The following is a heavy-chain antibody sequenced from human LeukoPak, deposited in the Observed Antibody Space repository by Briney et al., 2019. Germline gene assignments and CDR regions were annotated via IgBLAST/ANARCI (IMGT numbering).Heavy chain of an antibody. Sequence: PSETLSVTCTVSGDAISSYYWSWIRQPPGKGLEWIGYIYYSGSTNYNPSLKSRATISVDTSKNQFSLKLSSVTAADTAVYYCARVGAYNWFDPWGQGTLVTVSS. CDR2: IYYSGST. D-gene: IGHD3-10*01. V-gene: IGHV4-59*01. J-gene: IGHJ5*02. CDR3: ARVGAYNWFDP. CDR1: GDAISSYY.